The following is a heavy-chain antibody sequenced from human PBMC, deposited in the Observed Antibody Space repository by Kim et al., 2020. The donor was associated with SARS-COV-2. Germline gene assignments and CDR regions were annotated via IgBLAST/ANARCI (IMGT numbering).Heavy chain of an antibody. CDR3: ARVPVTFGGVISPFDY. Sequence: SETLSLTCAVYGGSFSGYYWSWIRQPPGKGLEWIGEINHSGSTNYNPSLKSRVTISVDTSKNQFSLKLSSVTAADTAVYYCARVPVTFGGVISPFDYWGQGTLVTVSS. CDR2: INHSGST. D-gene: IGHD3-16*02. CDR1: GGSFSGYY. J-gene: IGHJ4*02. V-gene: IGHV4-34*01.